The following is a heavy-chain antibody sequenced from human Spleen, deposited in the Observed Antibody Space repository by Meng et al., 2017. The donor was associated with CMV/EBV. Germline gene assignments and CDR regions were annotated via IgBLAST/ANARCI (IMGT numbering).Heavy chain of an antibody. Sequence: CKASGYTFTGYYMHWLRQAPGQGLEWMGGIMPMFDIVDYAQKFKGRVTMTTDISTSTAYMELRSLRFDDTAVYYCAREQNADYLDYWGQGTLVTVSS. J-gene: IGHJ4*02. D-gene: IGHD3-16*01. CDR3: AREQNADYLDY. CDR2: IMPMFDIV. V-gene: IGHV1-69*17. CDR1: GYTFTGYY.